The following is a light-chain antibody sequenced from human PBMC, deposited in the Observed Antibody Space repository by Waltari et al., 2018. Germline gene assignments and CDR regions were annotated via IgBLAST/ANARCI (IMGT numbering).Light chain of an antibody. J-gene: IGKJ3*01. CDR2: RAS. V-gene: IGKV1-17*01. Sequence: DIQMTQSPYSLSASVGDTVTITCQASQVIGNNLNWYQQTPWKAPKLLIYRASSLQSGIPSRFSGSRSGPDFTLTISCLQPEDFATYSCQQGYSYPFTFVPGTKLDIK. CDR3: QQGYSYPFT. CDR1: QVIGNN.